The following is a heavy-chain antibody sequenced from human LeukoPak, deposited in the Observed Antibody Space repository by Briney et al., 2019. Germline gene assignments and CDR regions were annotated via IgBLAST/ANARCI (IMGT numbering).Heavy chain of an antibody. V-gene: IGHV1-18*01. J-gene: IGHJ4*02. Sequence: ASVKLSCKASGYTFTSYDLSWVRQAPGQGLEWMALISTFNRDTNYAEKFQGRVTMTTDTSTSAAYMELRTLRSDDTAVYYCARSPRAYGESDYWGQGTLVTVSS. CDR2: ISTFNRDT. D-gene: IGHD4-17*01. CDR3: ARSPRAYGESDY. CDR1: GYTFTSYD.